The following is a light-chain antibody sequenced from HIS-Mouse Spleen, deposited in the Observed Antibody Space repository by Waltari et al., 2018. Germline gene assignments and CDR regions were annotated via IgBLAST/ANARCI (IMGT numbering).Light chain of an antibody. CDR3: SSYTSSSTRV. CDR1: SSNIGSNT. V-gene: IGLV1-44*01. CDR2: SNN. Sequence: QSVLTQPPSASGTPGQRVTISCSGSSSNIGSNTVNWYQQLPGTAPKLLIYSNNQRPSGVPDRFSGSKSGPSASLAISGLQSEDEADYYCSSYTSSSTRVFGGGTKLTVL. J-gene: IGLJ2*01.